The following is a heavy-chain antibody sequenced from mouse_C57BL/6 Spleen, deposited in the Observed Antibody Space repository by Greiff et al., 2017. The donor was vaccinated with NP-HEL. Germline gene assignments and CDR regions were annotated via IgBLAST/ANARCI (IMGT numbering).Heavy chain of an antibody. J-gene: IGHJ2*01. Sequence: QVQLQQSGAELARPGASVKLSCKASGYTFTSYGISWVKQRTGQGLEWIGEIYPRSGNTYYNEKFKGKATLTADKSSSTAYMELRSLTSEDSAVYFCARHTAQATHFDYWGQGTTLTVSS. CDR3: ARHTAQATHFDY. V-gene: IGHV1-81*01. D-gene: IGHD3-2*02. CDR2: IYPRSGNT. CDR1: GYTFTSYG.